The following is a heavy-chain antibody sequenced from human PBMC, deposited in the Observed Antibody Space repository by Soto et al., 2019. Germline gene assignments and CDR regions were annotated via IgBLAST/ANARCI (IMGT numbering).Heavy chain of an antibody. V-gene: IGHV1-46*03. CDR1: GYTFISYY. Sequence: QVQLVRSGAEVKKPGASVKVSCKASGYTFISYYMHWVRQAPGQGLEWMGIINPSGGSTSYAQKFQGRVTMTRDTSTSTVYMELSSLRSEDTAVYYCSRDRNIPAGENYWRQGTLVTVSS. CDR2: INPSGGST. D-gene: IGHD3-10*01. J-gene: IGHJ4*02. CDR3: SRDRNIPAGENY.